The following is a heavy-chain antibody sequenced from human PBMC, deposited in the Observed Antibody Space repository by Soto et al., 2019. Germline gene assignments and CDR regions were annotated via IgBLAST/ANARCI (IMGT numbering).Heavy chain of an antibody. CDR1: GFTFSSYS. Sequence: GGSLRLSCAASGFTFSSYSMSWVRQAPGKGLEWVSAISGSGGSTYYADSVKGRFTISRDNSKNTLYLQMNSLRAEDTAVYYCAKSALVEWLRFFPDFDYWGQGTLVTVSS. J-gene: IGHJ4*02. CDR2: ISGSGGST. CDR3: AKSALVEWLRFFPDFDY. D-gene: IGHD5-12*01. V-gene: IGHV3-23*01.